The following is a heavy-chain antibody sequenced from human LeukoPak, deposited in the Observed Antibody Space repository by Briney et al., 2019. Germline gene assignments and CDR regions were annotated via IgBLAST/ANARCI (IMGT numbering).Heavy chain of an antibody. CDR3: AGGDLNTQRPRFDY. V-gene: IGHV4-34*01. Sequence: SGTLSLTCAVYGGSFSGYYWSWIRQPPGKGLEWIGEINHSGSTNYNPSLKSRVTISVDTSKNQFSLKLSSVTAADTAVYYCAGGDLNTQRPRFDYWGQGTLVTVSS. D-gene: IGHD1-14*01. CDR2: INHSGST. CDR1: GGSFSGYY. J-gene: IGHJ4*02.